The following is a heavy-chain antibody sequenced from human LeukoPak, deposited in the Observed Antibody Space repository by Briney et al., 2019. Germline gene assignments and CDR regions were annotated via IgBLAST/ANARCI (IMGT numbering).Heavy chain of an antibody. CDR3: ASDGCSGGSCYSGYLYYFDY. D-gene: IGHD2-15*01. Sequence: PGGSLRLSCAASGFTFSSYAMSWVRQAPGKGLEWVSAISGSGGSTYYADSVKGRFTISRDNSKNTLYLQMNSLRAEDTAVYYCASDGCSGGSCYSGYLYYFDYWGQGTLVTVSS. V-gene: IGHV3-23*01. CDR1: GFTFSSYA. J-gene: IGHJ4*02. CDR2: ISGSGGST.